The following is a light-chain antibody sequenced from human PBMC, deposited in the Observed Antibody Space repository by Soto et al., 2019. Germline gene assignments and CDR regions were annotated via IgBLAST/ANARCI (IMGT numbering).Light chain of an antibody. CDR1: QSVNTY. CDR3: QQRSNWPHT. J-gene: IGKJ3*01. CDR2: DTS. Sequence: DIVLTQSPATLSFSPGEGATLSCRASQSVNTYLAWYQQKTGQAPRLLIYDTSNRATGIPARFSGTGSGTDFTLAISSLEPEDFAFYYCQQRSNWPHTFGPGTKVDI. V-gene: IGKV3-11*01.